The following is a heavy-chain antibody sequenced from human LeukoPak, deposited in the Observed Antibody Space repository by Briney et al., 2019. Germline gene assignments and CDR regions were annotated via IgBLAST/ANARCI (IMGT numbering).Heavy chain of an antibody. CDR1: GYTFTSYD. V-gene: IGHV1-8*01. Sequence: GASVKVSCKASGYTFTSYDINWVRQATGRGLEWMGWMNPNSGNTGYAQKFQGRVTITRNTSISTAYMELSSLRSEDTAVYYCARVATLWLHKLDYWGQGTLVTVSS. CDR2: MNPNSGNT. D-gene: IGHD5-12*01. CDR3: ARVATLWLHKLDY. J-gene: IGHJ4*02.